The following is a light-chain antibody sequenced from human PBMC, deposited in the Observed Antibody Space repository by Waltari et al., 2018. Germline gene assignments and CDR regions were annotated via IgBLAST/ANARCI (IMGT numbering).Light chain of an antibody. CDR1: QTISTNY. V-gene: IGKV3-20*01. Sequence: EIVLTQSPVTLSLSPGERATLSCRASQTISTNYLAWYQQKPGQAPSLLIFGASRRAAGIPERFSGSGSGTDFTLTINGVEPEDAAVFYCQQYGASWWTFGQGTKVEIK. CDR2: GAS. J-gene: IGKJ1*01. CDR3: QQYGASWWT.